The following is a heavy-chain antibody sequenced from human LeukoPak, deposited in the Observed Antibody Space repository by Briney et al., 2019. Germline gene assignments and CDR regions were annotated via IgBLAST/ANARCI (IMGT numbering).Heavy chain of an antibody. CDR2: ISNSGATT. Sequence: PGGSLRLSCAASGFTFSSYAMSWVRQAPGKGLEWVSAISNSGATTYYADSVKGRFTISRDNSKNTLYLQMNSLRAEDTAVYYCARGGLYYYDSSGYYYFDYWGQGTLVTVSS. CDR1: GFTFSSYA. J-gene: IGHJ4*02. CDR3: ARGGLYYYDSSGYYYFDY. V-gene: IGHV3-23*01. D-gene: IGHD3-22*01.